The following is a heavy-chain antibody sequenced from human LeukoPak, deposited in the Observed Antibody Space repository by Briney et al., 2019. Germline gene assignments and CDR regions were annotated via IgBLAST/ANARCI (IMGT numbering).Heavy chain of an antibody. D-gene: IGHD6-13*01. V-gene: IGHV1-18*01. CDR2: ISAYNGNT. CDR3: ARDSPFIAAGGYNWFDP. J-gene: IGHJ5*02. CDR1: GYTFTSYG. Sequence: ASVKVSCKASGYTFTSYGISWVRQAPGQGLEWMGWISAYNGNTNYAQKLQGRVTMTTDTSTSTAYMELRSLRSDNTAVYYCARDSPFIAAGGYNWFDPWGQGTLVTVSS.